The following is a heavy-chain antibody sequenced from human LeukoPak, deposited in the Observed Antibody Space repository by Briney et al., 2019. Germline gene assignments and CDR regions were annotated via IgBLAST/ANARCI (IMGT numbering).Heavy chain of an antibody. V-gene: IGHV3-23*01. CDR3: AKDRVGAMLYFDN. CDR2: MSGSGGTT. Sequence: GGSLRLSCAASGFTFSSYAMSWVRQAPGKRLEWLSAMSGSGGTTYYADSVKGRFTISRDNSKDTLYLQINYLSDEDTAVYYCAKDRVGAMLYFDNWGQGTLVTVSS. CDR1: GFTFSSYA. J-gene: IGHJ4*02. D-gene: IGHD1-26*01.